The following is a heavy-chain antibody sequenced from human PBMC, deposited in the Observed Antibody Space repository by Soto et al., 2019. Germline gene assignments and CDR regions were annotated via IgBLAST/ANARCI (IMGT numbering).Heavy chain of an antibody. CDR2: IYYSGST. CDR3: ARRVDFWSGYYLGCFDY. V-gene: IGHV4-39*01. J-gene: IGHJ4*02. Sequence: ASETLSLTCTVSGGSISSSSYYWGWIRQPPGKGLEWIGSIYYSGSTYYNPSLKSRVTISVDTSKNQFSLKLSSVTAADTAVYYCARRVDFWSGYYLGCFDYWGQGTLVTVSS. D-gene: IGHD3-3*01. CDR1: GGSISSSSYY.